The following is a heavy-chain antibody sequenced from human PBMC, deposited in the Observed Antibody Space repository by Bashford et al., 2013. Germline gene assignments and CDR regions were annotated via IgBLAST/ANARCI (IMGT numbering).Heavy chain of an antibody. CDR3: TTLAPYYDYVWGTYRLIEFDY. CDR1: GLVVSNKY. Sequence: GGSLRLSCAVSGLVVSNKYMSWVRQAPGKGLEWVGRIKSKTDGGTTDYAAPVKGRFSISRDDSKNILYLQMNSLKTEDTAVYYCTTLAPYYDYVWGTYRLIEFDYWGRGNPGHRLL. V-gene: IGHV3-15*01. CDR2: IKSKTDGGTT. D-gene: IGHD3-16*02. J-gene: IGHJ4*02.